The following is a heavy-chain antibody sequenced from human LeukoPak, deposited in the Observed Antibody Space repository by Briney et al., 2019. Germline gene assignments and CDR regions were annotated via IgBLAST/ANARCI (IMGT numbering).Heavy chain of an antibody. CDR3: ARAPYSGYDDYFDY. Sequence: PSETLSLTCTVSGGPISSYYWSWIRQPPGKGLEWIGYIYYSGSTNYNPSLKSRVTISVDTSKNQFSLKLSSVTAADTAVYYCARAPYSGYDDYFDYWGQGTLVTVSS. J-gene: IGHJ4*02. CDR2: IYYSGST. V-gene: IGHV4-59*01. D-gene: IGHD5-12*01. CDR1: GGPISSYY.